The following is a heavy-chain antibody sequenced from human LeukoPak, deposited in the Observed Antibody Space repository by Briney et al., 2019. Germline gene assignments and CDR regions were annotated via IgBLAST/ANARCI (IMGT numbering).Heavy chain of an antibody. J-gene: IGHJ5*02. V-gene: IGHV3-7*01. CDR3: SRMRVANDWFDP. CDR1: GFTFSNYW. D-gene: IGHD4/OR15-4a*01. CDR2: IKQDGSEK. Sequence: PGGSLRLSCAASGFTFSNYWMSWVRQAPGKGLEXXANIKQDGSEKYYVGSLEGRFTISRDNANNSLYLQMNSLRAEDTAVYYCSRMRVANDWFDPWGQGTLVTVSS.